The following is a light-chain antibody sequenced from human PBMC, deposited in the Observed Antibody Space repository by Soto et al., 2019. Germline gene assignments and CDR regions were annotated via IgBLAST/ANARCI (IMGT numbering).Light chain of an antibody. J-gene: IGKJ5*01. V-gene: IGKV1-33*01. CDR1: QDINNY. Sequence: DLQMTQSPSSLSASVGDRVTITCQASQDINNYLNWYRQKPGKAPKLLIYDASDLETGVPSRFSGSGSGTDFTFTITSLQPEDTATYYCQQYDNLPSFGQGTRLEIK. CDR2: DAS. CDR3: QQYDNLPS.